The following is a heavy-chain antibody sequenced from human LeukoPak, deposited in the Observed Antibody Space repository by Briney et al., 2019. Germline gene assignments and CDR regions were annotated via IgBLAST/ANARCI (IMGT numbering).Heavy chain of an antibody. J-gene: IGHJ5*02. D-gene: IGHD3-16*01. CDR1: GGSISGHY. V-gene: IGHV4-59*11. Sequence: SETLSLTCTVSGGSISGHYWSWILQSPGKGLEWIGYIRYTGSTNYNPSLNSRVTMSVDTPHNQFSLRLTSVTAADTAVYYCARLHALGAEEFDPWGQGALVTVSS. CDR3: ARLHALGAEEFDP. CDR2: IRYTGST.